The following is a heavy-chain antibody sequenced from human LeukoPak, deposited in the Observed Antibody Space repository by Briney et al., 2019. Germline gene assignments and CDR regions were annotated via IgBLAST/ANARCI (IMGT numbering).Heavy chain of an antibody. J-gene: IGHJ4*02. CDR1: GGSFSGYY. D-gene: IGHD6-13*01. Sequence: SETLSLTCAVYGGSFSGYYWSWIRQPPGKGLEWIGEINHSGSTNYNPSLKSRVTISVDTSKNQFSLKLSSVTAADTAVYYCARGRGSSWYGYYFDYLGQGTLVTVSS. CDR2: INHSGST. CDR3: ARGRGSSWYGYYFDY. V-gene: IGHV4-34*01.